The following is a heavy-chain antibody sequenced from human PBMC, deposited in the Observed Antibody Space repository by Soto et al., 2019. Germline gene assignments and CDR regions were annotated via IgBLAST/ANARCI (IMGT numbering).Heavy chain of an antibody. CDR3: ARVASDYINSVDN. J-gene: IGHJ4*02. Sequence: EVRLLESGGGLVQPGGSLRLSCAASGFTFNAYAMTWGRQAPGKGLAWVSAIGGSGGNRYYADSVRGRFPISRDDSKDTVDLQMNSLRVEDTAVYYCARVASDYINSVDNWGQGILVTVSS. D-gene: IGHD4-4*01. V-gene: IGHV3-23*01. CDR1: GFTFNAYA. CDR2: IGGSGGNR.